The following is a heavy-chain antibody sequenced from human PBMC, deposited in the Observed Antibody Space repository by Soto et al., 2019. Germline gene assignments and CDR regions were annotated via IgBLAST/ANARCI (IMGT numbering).Heavy chain of an antibody. Sequence: ASVKVSCKASGYTFTSYGISWVRQAPGQGLEWMGWISAYNGNTKYAQKLQGRVTMTRDTSATTVYMELSSLRSEDTAVYYCARARGLAAAGNYYGMDVWGQGTTVTVSS. D-gene: IGHD6-13*01. CDR2: ISAYNGNT. CDR3: ARARGLAAAGNYYGMDV. V-gene: IGHV1-18*01. CDR1: GYTFTSYG. J-gene: IGHJ6*02.